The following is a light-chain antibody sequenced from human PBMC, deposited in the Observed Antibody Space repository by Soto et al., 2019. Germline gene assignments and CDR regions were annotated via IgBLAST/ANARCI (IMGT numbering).Light chain of an antibody. CDR3: QQYGSSPRT. CDR2: GAS. Sequence: LTQSPATLSVSPGERATVSCRARQSVSSNLAWYQQKPGQAPRLLIYGASSRATGIPDRFSGSGSGTDFTLTISRLEPEDFAVYYCQQYGSSPRTFGQGTRLEIK. CDR1: QSVSSN. V-gene: IGKV3-20*01. J-gene: IGKJ5*01.